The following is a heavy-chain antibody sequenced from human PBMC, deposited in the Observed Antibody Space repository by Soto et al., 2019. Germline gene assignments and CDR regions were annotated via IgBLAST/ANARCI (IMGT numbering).Heavy chain of an antibody. J-gene: IGHJ4*02. Sequence: GGSLRLSCAASGFTFSSYAMHWVRQAPGKGLEWVAVISYDGSNKYYADSVKGRFTISRDNAKNSLYLQMNSLRAEDTAVYYCARVGGSYYFDHWGQGTLVTVSS. CDR1: GFTFSSYA. CDR2: ISYDGSNK. V-gene: IGHV3-30-3*01. D-gene: IGHD3-16*01. CDR3: ARVGGSYYFDH.